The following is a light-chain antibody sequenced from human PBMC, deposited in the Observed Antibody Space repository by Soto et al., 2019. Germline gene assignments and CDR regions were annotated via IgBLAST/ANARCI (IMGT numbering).Light chain of an antibody. V-gene: IGLV4-69*01. CDR1: SGHRSYA. J-gene: IGLJ3*02. CDR2: LNSDGSH. Sequence: QLVLTQSPSASASLGASVKLTCTLSSGHRSYAIAWHQQQPEKGPRYLMKLNSDGSHSKGDGIPDRFSGSSSGAERYLTISSLQSGDEADYYCQTWGTGIQVFGGGTKHRP. CDR3: QTWGTGIQV.